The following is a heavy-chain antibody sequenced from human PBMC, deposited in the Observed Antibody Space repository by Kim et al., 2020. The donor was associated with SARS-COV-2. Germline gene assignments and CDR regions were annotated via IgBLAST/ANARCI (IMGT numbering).Heavy chain of an antibody. CDR2: VYYTGNT. V-gene: IGHV4-39*01. D-gene: IGHD6-6*01. Sequence: SETLSLTCTVSGASISSRSHYWGWIRQPPGKGLEWIGSVYYTGNTYYNPSLESRVTISKDTSKNQFSLSLPSVTAADTAVYYCARHIRYSSSSLWYFDLWGRGTLVTVSS. CDR1: GASISSRSHY. J-gene: IGHJ2*01. CDR3: ARHIRYSSSSLWYFDL.